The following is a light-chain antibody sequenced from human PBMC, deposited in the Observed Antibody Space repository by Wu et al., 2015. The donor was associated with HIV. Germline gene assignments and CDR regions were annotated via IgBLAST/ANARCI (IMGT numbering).Light chain of an antibody. Sequence: IVLTQSPGTLSLSPGERGTLSCRANQSVYSTYLAWYQQKPGQAPRLLIYGVSTRATGIPDRFSGSGSGTDFSLTISRLEPEDSAVYYCQQYYTSPTFGQGTTVEIK. CDR3: QQYYTSPT. J-gene: IGKJ1*01. V-gene: IGKV3-20*01. CDR2: GVS. CDR1: QSVYSTY.